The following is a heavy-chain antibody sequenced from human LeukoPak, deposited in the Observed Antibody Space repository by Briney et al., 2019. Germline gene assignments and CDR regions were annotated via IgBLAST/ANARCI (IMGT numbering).Heavy chain of an antibody. J-gene: IGHJ6*02. CDR3: ARDRPLRGIDV. V-gene: IGHV4-59*01. CDR2: IYYSGGT. Sequence: RPSETLSLTCTVSGGSIGSYYWGWIRQPPGKGLEWIGYIYYSGGTNYSPSLKSRVTISVDTSKNQFSLKLSSVTAADTAVYYCARDRPLRGIDVWGQGTTVTVSS. CDR1: GGSIGSYY. D-gene: IGHD6-6*01.